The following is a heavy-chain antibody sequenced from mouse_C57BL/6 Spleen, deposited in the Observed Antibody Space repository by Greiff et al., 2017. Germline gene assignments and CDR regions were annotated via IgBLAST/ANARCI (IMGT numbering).Heavy chain of an antibody. D-gene: IGHD1-1*01. CDR1: GYSITSGYY. Sequence: ESGPGLLKPSQSLSLTCSFTGYSITSGYYWHWIRQFPGNKLEWMGYISYDGSNNYNPSLKNRISITRDTSKNQFFLKLNSVTTEDTATYYCAIYGSSYYWYFDVWGTGTTGTVAS. V-gene: IGHV3-6*01. CDR3: AIYGSSYYWYFDV. CDR2: ISYDGSN. J-gene: IGHJ1*03.